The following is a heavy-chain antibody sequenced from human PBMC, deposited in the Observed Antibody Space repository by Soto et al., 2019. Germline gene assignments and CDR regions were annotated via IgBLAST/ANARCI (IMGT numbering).Heavy chain of an antibody. J-gene: IGHJ6*02. CDR3: ARDISIVARGMDV. D-gene: IGHD3-22*01. Sequence: ASVKVSCKASGYTFTSYYMHWVRQAPGQGLEWMGIISPSGGSTSYAQKFQGRVTMTRDTSTSTVYMELSSLRSEDTAVYYCARDISIVARGMDVWGRGTTVTVSS. V-gene: IGHV1-46*01. CDR2: ISPSGGST. CDR1: GYTFTSYY.